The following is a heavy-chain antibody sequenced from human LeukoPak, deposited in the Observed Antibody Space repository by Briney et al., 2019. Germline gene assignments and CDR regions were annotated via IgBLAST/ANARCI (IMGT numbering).Heavy chain of an antibody. CDR2: ISYIGST. V-gene: IGHV4-59*11. J-gene: IGHJ3*01. CDR3: ASDSISINAFDA. D-gene: IGHD3-10*01. Sequence: SETLSLTCTVSGGSFTTHYWSWIRQPPGKGLEWIGYISYIGSTNYNPSLKSRVAISIDTSKNEVSLMLTSVTAADTAVYYCASDSISINAFDAWGQGTMVTVSS. CDR1: GGSFTTHY.